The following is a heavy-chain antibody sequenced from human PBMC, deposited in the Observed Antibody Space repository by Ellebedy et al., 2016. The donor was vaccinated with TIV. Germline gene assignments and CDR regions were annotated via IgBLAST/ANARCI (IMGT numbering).Heavy chain of an antibody. V-gene: IGHV3-48*02. J-gene: IGHJ2*01. D-gene: IGHD5-18*01. CDR1: GFTFSNSN. CDR3: ARDGAYNYDTYWYFDL. Sequence: GGSLRLSCEASGFTFSNSNLNWVRQAPGKGLEWVSYISTGSRNIYYADSVKGRFTISRGNAKNSLYLHMNSLRDEDTAVYYCARDGAYNYDTYWYFDLWGRGTLVTVSS. CDR2: ISTGSRNI.